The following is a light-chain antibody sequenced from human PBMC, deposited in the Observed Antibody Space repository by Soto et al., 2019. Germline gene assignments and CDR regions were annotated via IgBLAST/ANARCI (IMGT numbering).Light chain of an antibody. CDR1: QSVSSY. Sequence: EIVMTQSPATLSVSPGERVTLSCRASQSVSSYLAWYQQKPGQPPRLLIYDASTRATGIPARFSGSGSGTEFTLTVTSLQSEDFAMYYCHQYNTWPFFTFGPGTRVDI. CDR3: HQYNTWPFFT. V-gene: IGKV3-15*01. CDR2: DAS. J-gene: IGKJ3*01.